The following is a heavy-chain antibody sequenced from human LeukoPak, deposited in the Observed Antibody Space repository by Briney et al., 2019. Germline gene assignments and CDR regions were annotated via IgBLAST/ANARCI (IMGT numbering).Heavy chain of an antibody. Sequence: SETLSLTCTVSGGSISSYSWSWIRQPPGKGLEWIGYIYHSGSTYYNPSLKSRVTISVDRSKNQFSLKLSSVTAADTAVYYCARAKYGMDVWGQGTTVTVSS. CDR3: ARAKYGMDV. CDR1: GGSISSYS. CDR2: IYHSGST. V-gene: IGHV4-30-2*01. J-gene: IGHJ6*02.